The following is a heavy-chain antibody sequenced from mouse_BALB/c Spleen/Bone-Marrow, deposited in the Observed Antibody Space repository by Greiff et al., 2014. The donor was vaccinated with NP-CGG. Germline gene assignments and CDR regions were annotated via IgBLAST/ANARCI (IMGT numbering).Heavy chain of an antibody. CDR2: IDPANGNT. Sequence: EVQLVESGAELVKPGASVKLSCTASGFNIKDTYMHWVKQRPEQGLEWIGRIDPANGNTKYDPKFQGKATITADTSPNTAYLQLSGLTSEDTAVYYCAPYYYGSSQFAYWGQGTLVTVSA. CDR1: GFNIKDTY. V-gene: IGHV14-3*02. CDR3: APYYYGSSQFAY. D-gene: IGHD1-1*01. J-gene: IGHJ3*01.